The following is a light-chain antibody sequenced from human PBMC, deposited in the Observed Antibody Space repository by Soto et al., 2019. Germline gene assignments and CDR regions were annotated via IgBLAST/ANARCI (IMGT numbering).Light chain of an antibody. V-gene: IGLV2-14*01. CDR3: SSYTSSSTLEAV. CDR2: DVS. Sequence: QSVLTQPASVSGSPGQSITISCTGTSSDVGGYNDVSWYQQHPGKAPKLMIYDVSNPPSGVSNRFSGSKSGNTASLTISGLQAEDEADYYCSSYTSSSTLEAVFGTGTKVTVL. J-gene: IGLJ1*01. CDR1: SSDVGGYND.